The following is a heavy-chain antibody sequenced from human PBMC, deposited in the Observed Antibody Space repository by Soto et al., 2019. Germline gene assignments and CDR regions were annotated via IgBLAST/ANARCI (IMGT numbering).Heavy chain of an antibody. CDR2: IYYSGST. CDR1: GGSISSGGYY. Sequence: QVQLQESGPGLVKPSQTLSLTCTVSGGSISSGGYYWSWIRQHPGKGLEWIGYIYYSGSTYYNPSLKSRVTISVAASTNQFSPKLSSLTAADTAVYYCARGVTMVRGVIHSPYFDYWGQGTLVTVSS. D-gene: IGHD3-10*01. V-gene: IGHV4-31*03. J-gene: IGHJ4*02. CDR3: ARGVTMVRGVIHSPYFDY.